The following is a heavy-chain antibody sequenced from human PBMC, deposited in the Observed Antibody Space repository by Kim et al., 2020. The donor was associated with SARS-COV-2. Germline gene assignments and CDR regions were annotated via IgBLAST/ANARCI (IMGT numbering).Heavy chain of an antibody. V-gene: IGHV5-51*01. CDR1: GYSFTRSW. CDR3: ARRADYGGNYGLDV. CDR2: IYPGDSDT. D-gene: IGHD4-17*01. J-gene: IGHJ6*02. Sequence: GESLKISCMGSGYSFTRSWIGWVRQMPGKGLEWLGIIYPGDSDTRYSPSFQGQVTISADKSISTAYLQWSSLKASDTAMYFCARRADYGGNYGLDVWGQGTTVTVSS.